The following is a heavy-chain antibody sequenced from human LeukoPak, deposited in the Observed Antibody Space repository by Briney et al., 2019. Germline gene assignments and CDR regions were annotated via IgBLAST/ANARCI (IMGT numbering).Heavy chain of an antibody. CDR1: GFTFSSYA. V-gene: IGHV3-30-3*01. Sequence: PGGSLRLSCAASGFTFSSYAMHWVRQAPGKGLEWVAVISYDGSNKYYADSAKGRFTISRDNSKNTLYLQMNSLRAEDTAVYYCAREEGDYVDYYYGMDVWGQGTTVTVSS. D-gene: IGHD4-17*01. CDR2: ISYDGSNK. J-gene: IGHJ6*02. CDR3: AREEGDYVDYYYGMDV.